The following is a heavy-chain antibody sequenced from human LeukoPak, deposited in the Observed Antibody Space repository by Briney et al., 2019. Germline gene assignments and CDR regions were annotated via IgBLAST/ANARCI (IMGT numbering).Heavy chain of an antibody. CDR3: ARDHSDGSWYVY. CDR1: GYTFTGYY. J-gene: IGHJ4*02. Sequence: ASVKVSCTASGYTFTGYYMHWVRQAPGQGLEWMGIINPSGGSTSYAQKFQGRVTMTRDTSTSTVYMELSSLRSEDTAVYYCARDHSDGSWYVYWGQGTLVTVSS. V-gene: IGHV1-46*01. CDR2: INPSGGST. D-gene: IGHD6-13*01.